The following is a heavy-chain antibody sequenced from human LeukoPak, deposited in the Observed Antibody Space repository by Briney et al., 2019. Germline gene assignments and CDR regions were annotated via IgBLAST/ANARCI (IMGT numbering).Heavy chain of an antibody. CDR3: AKDRDSSGWYEDYYYYGMDV. Sequence: GGSLRLSCAASGFTFSSYGMHWVRQAPGKGLEWVAVISYDGSIKYYADSVKGRFTISGDNSKNTLYLQMNSLRAEDTAVYYCAKDRDSSGWYEDYYYYGMDVWGKGTTVTVSS. D-gene: IGHD6-19*01. V-gene: IGHV3-30*18. CDR2: ISYDGSIK. J-gene: IGHJ6*04. CDR1: GFTFSSYG.